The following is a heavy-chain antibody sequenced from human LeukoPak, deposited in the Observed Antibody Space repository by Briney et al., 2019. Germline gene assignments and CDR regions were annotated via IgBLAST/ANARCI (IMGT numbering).Heavy chain of an antibody. J-gene: IGHJ4*02. V-gene: IGHV3-7*01. D-gene: IGHD3-22*01. CDR1: GFTFSSYW. CDR2: IKQDGSEK. Sequence: GGSLRLSCAASGFTFSSYWMSWVRQAPGKGLGWVANIKQDGSEKYYVDSVKGRFTISRDNAKNSLYLQMNSLRAEDTAVYYCAREYYDSSGYEDGIDYWGQGTLVTVSS. CDR3: AREYYDSSGYEDGIDY.